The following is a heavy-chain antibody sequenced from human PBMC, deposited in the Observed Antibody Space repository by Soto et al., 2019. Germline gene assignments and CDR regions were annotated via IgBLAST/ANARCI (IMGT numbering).Heavy chain of an antibody. CDR1: GFTFSSYW. J-gene: IGHJ3*02. Sequence: PGGSLRLSCAASGFTFSSYWMHWVRQAPGKGLVWVSRIDSDGSSTSYADSVKGRFTISRDNAKNTLYLQMNSLRAEDTAVYYCARDMDDSIGDDAFDIRGKGTMVTVSS. CDR3: ARDMDDSIGDDAFDI. CDR2: IDSDGSST. V-gene: IGHV3-74*01. D-gene: IGHD3-22*01.